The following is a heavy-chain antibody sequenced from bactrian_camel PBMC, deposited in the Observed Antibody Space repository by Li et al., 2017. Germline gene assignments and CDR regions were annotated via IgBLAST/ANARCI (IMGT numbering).Heavy chain of an antibody. V-gene: IGHV3S54*01. CDR1: GYTANMNC. D-gene: IGHD1*01. Sequence: HVQLVESGGGTAQAGGSLRLSCAASGYTANMNCMAWFRQAPGNEREAVAAICTGDGRAYYHDSENDSVKGRFTISRDNAKNTLYLQMDSLKTEDTAVYYCATIYELACSVGTCYHGMDRWGKGTQVTVS. CDR2: ICTGDGRA. J-gene: IGHJ7*01.